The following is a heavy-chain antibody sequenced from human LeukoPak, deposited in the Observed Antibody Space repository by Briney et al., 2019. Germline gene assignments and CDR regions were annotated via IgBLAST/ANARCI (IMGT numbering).Heavy chain of an antibody. Sequence: SETLSLTCTVSGDSISDYYWSWIRQPAGKGLELIGRIYTNGITNYNPSLKSRVTTSVDTSKNQLSLRLSSVSAADTAVYYCARGVMTAIFAFDIWGQGTMVTVSS. CDR2: IYTNGIT. D-gene: IGHD2-21*02. V-gene: IGHV4-4*07. CDR1: GDSISDYY. J-gene: IGHJ3*02. CDR3: ARGVMTAIFAFDI.